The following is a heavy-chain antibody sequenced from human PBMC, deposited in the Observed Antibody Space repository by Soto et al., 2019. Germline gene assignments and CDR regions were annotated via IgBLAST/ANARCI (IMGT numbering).Heavy chain of an antibody. D-gene: IGHD3-9*01. CDR2: ISYDGSNK. V-gene: IGHV3-30*18. CDR1: GFTFSSYG. CDR3: AKDGYSPSRGLRYFDWLFPTGWLDP. Sequence: QAGGSLRLSCAASGFTFSSYGMHWVRQAPGKGLEWVAVISYDGSNKYYADSVKGRFTISRDNSKNTLYLQMNSLRAEDTAVYYCAKDGYSPSRGLRYFDWLFPTGWLDPWGQGTLVTVSS. J-gene: IGHJ5*02.